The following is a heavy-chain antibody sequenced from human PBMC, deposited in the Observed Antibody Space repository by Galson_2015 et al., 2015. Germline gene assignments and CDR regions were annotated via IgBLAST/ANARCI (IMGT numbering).Heavy chain of an antibody. CDR3: ARGEGGTTHFDY. CDR1: GYTFTSYA. J-gene: IGHJ4*02. CDR2: INAGNGNT. Sequence: SGYTFTSYAMHWVRQAPGQRLEWMGWINAGNGNTKYSQKFQGRVTITRDTSASTAYMELSSLRSEDTAVYYCARGEGGTTHFDYWGQGTLVTVSS. V-gene: IGHV1-3*01. D-gene: IGHD1-1*01.